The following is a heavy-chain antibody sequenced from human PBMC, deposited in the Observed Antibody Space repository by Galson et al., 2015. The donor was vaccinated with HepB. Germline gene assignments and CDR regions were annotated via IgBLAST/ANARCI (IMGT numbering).Heavy chain of an antibody. J-gene: IGHJ4*02. Sequence: ASGYIFTGYNIHWVRRAPGQGLQWMGWINPHNGDTDYAENFQGRVAMSRDTSISTVYMELRGLRSDDTAMYFCARLDFWGQGTLVTVSS. CDR3: ARLDF. CDR1: GYIFTGYN. CDR2: INPHNGDT. V-gene: IGHV1-2*02.